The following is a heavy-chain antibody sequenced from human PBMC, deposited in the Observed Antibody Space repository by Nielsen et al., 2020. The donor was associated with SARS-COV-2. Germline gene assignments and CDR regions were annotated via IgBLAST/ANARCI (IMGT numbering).Heavy chain of an antibody. V-gene: IGHV3-7*05. Sequence: GESLKISCAVSGFTFSSSWMVWVRQAPGKGLEWVANINQDGSVLNYVDSVKGRFTISRDNARKSLYLQMHSLRAEDTAVYYCARDAAYSRFDYWGQGTLVTVSS. CDR3: ARDAAYSRFDY. CDR1: GFTFSSSW. CDR2: INQDGSVL. J-gene: IGHJ4*02. D-gene: IGHD4-11*01.